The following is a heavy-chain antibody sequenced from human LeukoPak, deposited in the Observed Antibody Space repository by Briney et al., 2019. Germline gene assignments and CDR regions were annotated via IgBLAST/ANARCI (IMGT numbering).Heavy chain of an antibody. CDR3: ARGSGYLAY. Sequence: GGSLRLSCAASGFTFSSFEINWARQAPGKGLERISYISSSGSTIYYADSVKGRFSISRDNAKNSLYLQMNSLRAEDTAVYYCARGSGYLAYWGQGTLVTVSS. J-gene: IGHJ4*02. V-gene: IGHV3-48*03. CDR1: GFTFSSFE. CDR2: ISSSGSTI. D-gene: IGHD3-22*01.